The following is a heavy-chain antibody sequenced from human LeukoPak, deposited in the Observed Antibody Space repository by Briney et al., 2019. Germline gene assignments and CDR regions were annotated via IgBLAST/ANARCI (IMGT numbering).Heavy chain of an antibody. CDR2: IYYSGST. V-gene: IGHV4-59*11. Sequence: SETLSLTCSVSGGSISTHHWSWIRQPPGKGLEWIGDIYYSGSTNYNPSLKSRVTISGDMSKNQFSLKLSSVTAADTAVYYCARDRPLYGMDVWGQGTTVTVSS. CDR1: GGSISTHH. J-gene: IGHJ6*02. D-gene: IGHD6-6*01. CDR3: ARDRPLYGMDV.